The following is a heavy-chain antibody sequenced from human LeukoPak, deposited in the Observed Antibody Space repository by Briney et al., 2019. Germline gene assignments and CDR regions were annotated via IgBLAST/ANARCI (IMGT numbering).Heavy chain of an antibody. J-gene: IGHJ3*02. V-gene: IGHV3-23*01. CDR2: ISGSGGST. CDR3: AKVPRGAFDI. CDR1: GFTLSSYA. Sequence: GGSLRLSCAASGFTLSSYAMSWVRQAPGKGLEWVSGISGSGGSTYYADSVKGRFTISRDSSKNTLYLQMNSLRAEDTAVYYCAKVPRGAFDIWGQETMVTVSS.